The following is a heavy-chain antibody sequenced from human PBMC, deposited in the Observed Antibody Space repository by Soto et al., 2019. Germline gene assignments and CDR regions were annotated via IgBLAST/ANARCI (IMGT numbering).Heavy chain of an antibody. J-gene: IGHJ5*02. CDR1: GFTFNNYA. CDR3: AKGESSVSARDFDP. Sequence: DVQLLESGGDLAQPGGSLRLSCEASGFTFNNYAIAWVRQAPGKGLEWVSGITSSGAAYYADSVKGRFTISRDNSKNTLYLQMNSLRADDTAVYYCAKGESSVSARDFDPWGPGTLVTVSS. V-gene: IGHV3-23*01. D-gene: IGHD3-22*01. CDR2: ITSSGAA.